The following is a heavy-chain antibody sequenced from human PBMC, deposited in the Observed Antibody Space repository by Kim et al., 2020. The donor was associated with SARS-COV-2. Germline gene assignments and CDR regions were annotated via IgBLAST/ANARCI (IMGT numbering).Heavy chain of an antibody. V-gene: IGHV3-23*01. CDR3: TKVVWGTYRYNDY. D-gene: IGHD3-16*02. CDR2: ISGSGAST. Sequence: GGSLRLSCAASGFTFSSYGMTWVRQAPGKGLEYVSSISGSGASTSYADSVKGRFTISRDNPRNTLYLQMNSLRDEDTAVYYCTKVVWGTYRYNDYWGQGTLVPVSS. CDR1: GFTFSSYG. J-gene: IGHJ4*02.